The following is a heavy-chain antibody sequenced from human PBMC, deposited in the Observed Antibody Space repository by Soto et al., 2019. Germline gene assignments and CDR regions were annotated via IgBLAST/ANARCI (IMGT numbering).Heavy chain of an antibody. CDR1: VYSFTSYW. Sequence: GESLKISCKGSVYSFTSYWIGWVRQMPGKGLEWMGIIYPGDSDTRYSPSFQGQVTISADKSISTAYLQWSSLKASDTAMYYCARLYYYDSSGSGAEYFQHWGQGTLVTVSS. CDR3: ARLYYYDSSGSGAEYFQH. CDR2: IYPGDSDT. D-gene: IGHD3-22*01. V-gene: IGHV5-51*01. J-gene: IGHJ1*01.